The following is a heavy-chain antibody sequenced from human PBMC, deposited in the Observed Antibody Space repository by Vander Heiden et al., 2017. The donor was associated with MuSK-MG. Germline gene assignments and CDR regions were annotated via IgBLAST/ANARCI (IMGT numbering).Heavy chain of an antibody. Sequence: EVLLVPSGAGVRTPGASLQISCQSSGYSFNNDWYGWGRQMPGKGLEWRGIVYPGDSDTRYSQSFRGQVTVSADKSINTAYQQWSARKASDTAMYYCARQVQEGTYDFWGPGTLVTVSS. CDR1: GYSFNNDW. CDR2: VYPGDSDT. V-gene: IGHV5-51*01. CDR3: ARQVQEGTYDF. J-gene: IGHJ4*02.